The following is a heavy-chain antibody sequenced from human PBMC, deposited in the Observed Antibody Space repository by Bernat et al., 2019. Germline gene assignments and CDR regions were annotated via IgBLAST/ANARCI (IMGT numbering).Heavy chain of an antibody. CDR3: AKEEPNCGVVPGV. CDR1: GFIFRNYA. V-gene: IGHV3-23*01. Sequence: EVQLLESGGDLVQPGGSLRLSCAASGFIFRNYAMSWVRQAPGKGLEWVSAISGSGDGTYYADSVKGRFTISRDNSKNTLYLQMNSLRAEDTAVYYCAKEEPNCGVVPGVWGQGTLVTVSS. J-gene: IGHJ4*02. CDR2: ISGSGDGT. D-gene: IGHD3-3*01.